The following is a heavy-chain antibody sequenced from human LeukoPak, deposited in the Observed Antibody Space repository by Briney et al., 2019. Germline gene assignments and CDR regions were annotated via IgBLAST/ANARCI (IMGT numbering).Heavy chain of an antibody. CDR1: GGSISISSYY. V-gene: IGHV4-39*01. J-gene: IGHJ4*02. D-gene: IGHD1-26*01. CDR2: TYYSGIT. CDR3: ARSGGRYHYFDY. Sequence: PSETPSLTCTVSGGSISISSYYWGWIRQPPGKGLEWIGNTYYSGITYYNPSLKSRVTISVDTSKNQLSLRLSSLTAADTAVYYCARSGGRYHYFDYWGQGTLVTVSS.